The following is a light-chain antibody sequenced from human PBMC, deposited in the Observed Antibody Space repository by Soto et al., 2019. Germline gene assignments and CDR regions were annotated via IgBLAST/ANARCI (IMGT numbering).Light chain of an antibody. J-gene: IGKJ3*01. CDR2: DAS. Sequence: EIVLTQSPGTLSLSPGERVTLSCRASQSVTNSYLAWYQQKPGQAPRLLIYDASTRATGIPDMFSGSGSGTDFTLTISRLEPEDFAVYYCQQYGRSPGLLTFVPGTKVDIK. CDR3: QQYGRSPGLLT. CDR1: QSVTNSY. V-gene: IGKV3-20*01.